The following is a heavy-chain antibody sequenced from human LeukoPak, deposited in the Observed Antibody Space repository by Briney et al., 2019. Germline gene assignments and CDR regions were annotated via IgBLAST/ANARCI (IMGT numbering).Heavy chain of an antibody. Sequence: ASVKVSCKASGYTLTSYYMHWVRQAPGQGLEWMGIINPSDGSTSYAQKFQGRVTMTRDTSTSTAYMELSSLRSEDTAVYYCAREGVNSYGYDYWGQGTLVTVSS. J-gene: IGHJ4*02. CDR2: INPSDGST. V-gene: IGHV1-46*01. CDR3: AREGVNSYGYDY. CDR1: GYTLTSYY. D-gene: IGHD5-18*01.